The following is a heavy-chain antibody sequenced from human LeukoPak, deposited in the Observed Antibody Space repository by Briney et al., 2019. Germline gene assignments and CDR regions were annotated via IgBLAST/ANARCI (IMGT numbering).Heavy chain of an antibody. V-gene: IGHV3-74*01. CDR3: VSTQPGFRYGVS. CDR1: GFTFSGNW. Sequence: GGSLRLSCAASGFTFSGNWMNWVRQAPGKGLVWVSRIDSTGIDTRYADSVRGRFTISRDNAKNTLYLQINSLRAEDTAVYYCVSTQPGFRYGVSWGQGPLVTVSS. D-gene: IGHD5-18*01. J-gene: IGHJ5*02. CDR2: IDSTGIDT.